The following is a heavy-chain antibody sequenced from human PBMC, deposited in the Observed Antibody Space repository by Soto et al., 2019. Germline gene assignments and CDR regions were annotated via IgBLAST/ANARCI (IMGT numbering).Heavy chain of an antibody. Sequence: SETLSLTCAVYGGSFSGYYWSWIRQPPGKGLEWIGEINHSGSTNYNPSLKSRVTISVDTSKNQFSLKLSSVTAADTAVYYCARDEGDYVWGDRLLYGMDVWGPGTKVTVSS. CDR3: ARDEGDYVWGDRLLYGMDV. D-gene: IGHD3-16*01. V-gene: IGHV4-34*01. CDR2: INHSGST. J-gene: IGHJ6*02. CDR1: GGSFSGYY.